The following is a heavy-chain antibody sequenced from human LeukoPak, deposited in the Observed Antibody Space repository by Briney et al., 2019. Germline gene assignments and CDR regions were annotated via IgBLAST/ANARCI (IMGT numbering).Heavy chain of an antibody. V-gene: IGHV3-53*01. D-gene: IGHD2-15*01. Sequence: HPGGSLRLSCAASGFTVSSNYMSWVRQAPGKGLEWVSVIYSGGSTYYADSVKGRFTISRDNSKNTLYLQMNSLRAEDTAVYYCASGLYCSGGSCPPLLDYWGQGTLVTVSS. J-gene: IGHJ4*02. CDR3: ASGLYCSGGSCPPLLDY. CDR1: GFTVSSNY. CDR2: IYSGGST.